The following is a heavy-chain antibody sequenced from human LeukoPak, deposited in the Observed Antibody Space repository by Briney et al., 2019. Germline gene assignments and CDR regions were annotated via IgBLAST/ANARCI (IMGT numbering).Heavy chain of an antibody. CDR3: ARLGAVLTSVNWFDP. CDR1: GGSISGSDYY. J-gene: IGHJ5*02. V-gene: IGHV4-39*07. Sequence: SETLSLTCTVSGGSISGSDYYWGWVRQPPGKGPEWIGNFYHSGSTYYNSSLKSRLTMSVDPSKNQFSLKLTAVTAADTAVYYCARLGAVLTSVNWFDPWGQGTLVTVSS. D-gene: IGHD4-23*01. CDR2: FYHSGST.